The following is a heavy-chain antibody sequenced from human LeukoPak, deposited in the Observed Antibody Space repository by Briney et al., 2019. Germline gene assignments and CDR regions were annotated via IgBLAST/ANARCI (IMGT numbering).Heavy chain of an antibody. CDR1: GFTFGDYA. CDR2: MRSKAYGGTT. Sequence: TGGSLRLSCTASGFTFGDYAMSWFRQAPGKGLEWVGFMRSKAYGGTTEYAASVKGRFTISRDDSKSIAYLQMNSLKTEHTAVYYCTRGRAAMVTPYSCDYRGDGNLVTVSS. D-gene: IGHD5-18*01. CDR3: TRGRAAMVTPYSCDY. J-gene: IGHJ4*01. V-gene: IGHV3-49*03.